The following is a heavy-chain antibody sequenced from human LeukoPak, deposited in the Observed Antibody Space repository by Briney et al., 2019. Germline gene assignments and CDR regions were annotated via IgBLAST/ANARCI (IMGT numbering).Heavy chain of an antibody. D-gene: IGHD3-10*02. V-gene: IGHV3-43*01. J-gene: IGHJ6*04. CDR2: ISWNGGST. CDR3: AELGITMIGGV. Sequence: GGSLRLSCAASGFTFSDYTMHWVRQVPGKGLEWVSLISWNGGSTFYADSVKGRFTISRDNAKNSLYLQMNSLRAEDTAVYYCAELGITMIGGVWGKGTTVTISS. CDR1: GFTFSDYT.